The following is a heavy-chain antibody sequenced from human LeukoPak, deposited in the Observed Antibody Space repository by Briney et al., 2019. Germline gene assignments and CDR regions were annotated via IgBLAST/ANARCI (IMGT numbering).Heavy chain of an antibody. CDR2: IIPIFGTA. CDR1: GGTFSSYA. Sequence: ASVKVSCKASGGTFSSYAISWVRQAPGQGLEWMGGIIPIFGTANYAQKFQGRVTITADESTSTAYVELSSLRSEDTAVYYCARDLNWGNDAFDIWGQGTMVTVSS. V-gene: IGHV1-69*13. CDR3: ARDLNWGNDAFDI. D-gene: IGHD7-27*01. J-gene: IGHJ3*02.